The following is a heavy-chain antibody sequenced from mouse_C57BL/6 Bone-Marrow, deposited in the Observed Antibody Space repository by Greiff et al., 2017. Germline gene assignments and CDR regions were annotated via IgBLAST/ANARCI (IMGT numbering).Heavy chain of an antibody. J-gene: IGHJ2*01. V-gene: IGHV1-50*01. CDR2: IDPSDSYT. CDR1: GYTFTSYW. CDR3: ARQVSY. D-gene: IGHD2-14*01. Sequence: QVQLQQPGAELVKPGASVKLSCKASGYTFTSYWMQWVKQRPGQGLEWIGEIDPSDSYTNYNQKFKGKATLTVDTSSSTAYMQLSSLTSEDSAVYYCARQVSYWGQGTTLTVSS.